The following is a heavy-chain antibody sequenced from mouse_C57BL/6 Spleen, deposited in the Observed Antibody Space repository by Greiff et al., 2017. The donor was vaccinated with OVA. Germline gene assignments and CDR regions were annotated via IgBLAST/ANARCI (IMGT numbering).Heavy chain of an antibody. CDR2: INPYNGGT. CDR1: GYTFTDYY. D-gene: IGHD4-1*01. Sequence: SGPVLVKPGASVKMSCKASGYTFTDYYMNWVKQSHGKSLEWIGVINPYNGGTSYNQKFKGKATLTVDKSSSTAYMELNSLTSEDSAVYYCARSDELGFDYWGQGTTLTVSS. V-gene: IGHV1-19*01. J-gene: IGHJ2*01. CDR3: ARSDELGFDY.